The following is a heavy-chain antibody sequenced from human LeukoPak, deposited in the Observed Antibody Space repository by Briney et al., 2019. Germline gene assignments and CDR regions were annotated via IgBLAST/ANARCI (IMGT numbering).Heavy chain of an antibody. CDR1: GYTFTGYY. CDR2: INPISGRT. Sequence: GASVKVSCKASGYTFTGYYMQWVRQAPGQGREWMGWINPISGRTNYGQKCQGRVTMTRDTSISPAYMELSRLRSGDTAVYYCARPQDYYYDSSGHYFTASLDYWGQGTLVTASS. J-gene: IGHJ4*02. V-gene: IGHV1-2*02. CDR3: ARPQDYYYDSSGHYFTASLDY. D-gene: IGHD3-22*01.